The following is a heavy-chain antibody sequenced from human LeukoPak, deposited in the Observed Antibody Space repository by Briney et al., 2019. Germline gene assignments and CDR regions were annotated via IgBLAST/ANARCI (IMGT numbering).Heavy chain of an antibody. CDR2: IYYSGST. V-gene: IGHV4-39*01. CDR3: ASEENSSGWPEDLTGFDY. J-gene: IGHJ4*02. CDR1: GGSISSSSYY. D-gene: IGHD6-19*01. Sequence: PSETLSLTCTVSGGSISSSSYYWGWIRQPPGKGLEWIGSIYYSGSTYYNPSLKSRVTISVDTSKNQFSLKLSSVTAADTAVYYCASEENSSGWPEDLTGFDYWGQGTLVTVSS.